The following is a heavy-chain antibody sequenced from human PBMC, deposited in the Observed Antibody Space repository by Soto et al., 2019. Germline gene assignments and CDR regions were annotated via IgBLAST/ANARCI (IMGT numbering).Heavy chain of an antibody. V-gene: IGHV3-23*01. CDR2: ISAGDENT. D-gene: IGHD4-17*01. CDR1: GFSFTSYV. CDR3: AKASTTGIRNPYYFAY. Sequence: EVQLLESGGGLIQPGGSLRLSCAASGFSFTSYVMTWVRQAPGKGLEWVSGISAGDENTHFADSVKGRFTISRDNAKSTLYLQMNILRAEDTAIYYCAKASTTGIRNPYYFAYWGQGTLVTVSS. J-gene: IGHJ4*02.